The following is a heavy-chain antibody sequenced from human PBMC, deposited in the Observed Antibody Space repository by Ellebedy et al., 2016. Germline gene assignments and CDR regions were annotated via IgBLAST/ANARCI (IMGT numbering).Heavy chain of an antibody. J-gene: IGHJ4*02. CDR1: GGSVSSGNSY. D-gene: IGHD3-10*01. Sequence: GSLRLSXTVSGGSVSSGNSYWGWIRQSPGKGLEWIGSILDPENIYHNPSFKSRVTISLDTPTNRFSLNLTSVTAADTAVYYCARGFFYYGPGRTEGYFDYWGQGTLVAVSS. V-gene: IGHV4-39*07. CDR2: ILDPENI. CDR3: ARGFFYYGPGRTEGYFDY.